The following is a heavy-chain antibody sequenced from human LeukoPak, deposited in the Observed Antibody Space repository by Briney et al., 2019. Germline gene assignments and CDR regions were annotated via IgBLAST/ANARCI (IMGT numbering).Heavy chain of an antibody. D-gene: IGHD3-3*01. J-gene: IGHJ3*02. CDR2: ISSNGGST. V-gene: IGHV3-64*01. CDR3: ARDGGGGEWLSWDI. Sequence: GGSLRLSCAASRFTFSSYAMHWVRQAPGRGLEYVSAISSNGGSTYYANSVKGRFTISRDNSKNTLYLQMGSLRAEDMAVYYCARDGGGGEWLSWDIWGQGTMVTVSS. CDR1: RFTFSSYA.